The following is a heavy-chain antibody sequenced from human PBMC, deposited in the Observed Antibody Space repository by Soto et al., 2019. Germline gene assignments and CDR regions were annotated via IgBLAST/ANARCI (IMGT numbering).Heavy chain of an antibody. CDR1: GFTFSSYA. CDR2: ISGSGGST. V-gene: IGHV3-23*01. CDR3: AKDLFATYYDFWSGPLVPDI. J-gene: IGHJ3*02. D-gene: IGHD3-3*01. Sequence: GGSLRLSCAASGFTFSSYAMSWVRQAPGKGLEWVSAISGSGGSTYYADSVKGRFTISRDNSKNTLYLQMNSLRAEDTAVYYCAKDLFATYYDFWSGPLVPDICGQGTMVTVSS.